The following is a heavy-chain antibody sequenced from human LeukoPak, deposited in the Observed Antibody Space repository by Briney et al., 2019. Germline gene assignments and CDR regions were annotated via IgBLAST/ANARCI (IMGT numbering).Heavy chain of an antibody. J-gene: IGHJ4*02. CDR3: ARPNYGDYPGTAFDS. CDR2: ISGYNGNT. V-gene: IGHV1-18*01. Sequence: ASVKVSCKASGYSFTNYAISWVRLAPGQGLEWMGWISGYNGNTKYAQKFQGRITLTTDTSTSTAYMDLRSLRSDDTAVYFCARPNYGDYPGTAFDSWGLGTLVTVSS. CDR1: GYSFTNYA. D-gene: IGHD4-17*01.